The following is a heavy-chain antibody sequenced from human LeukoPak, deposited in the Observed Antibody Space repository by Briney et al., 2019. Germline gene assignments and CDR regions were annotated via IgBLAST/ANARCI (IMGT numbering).Heavy chain of an antibody. J-gene: IGHJ4*02. CDR2: INAGNGNT. D-gene: IGHD3-22*01. Sequence: ASVKVSCKASGYTFTSYAMHWVRQAPGQRLEWMGWINAGNGNTKYSQKFQGRVTITRDTSASTAYMELSSLRSEDTAVYYCARDPPGYYDSSGFDYWGQGTLVTVS. CDR1: GYTFTSYA. CDR3: ARDPPGYYDSSGFDY. V-gene: IGHV1-3*01.